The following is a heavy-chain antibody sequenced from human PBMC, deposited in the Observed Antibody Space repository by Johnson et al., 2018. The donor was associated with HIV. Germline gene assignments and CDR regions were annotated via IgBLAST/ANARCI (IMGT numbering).Heavy chain of an antibody. D-gene: IGHD2-15*01. J-gene: IGHJ3*02. CDR1: GFTFSSYA. V-gene: IGHV3-30-3*01. Sequence: QVQLVESGGGLVQPGGSLRLSCAASGFTFSSYAMHWVRQAPGKGLEWVAVISYDGRNKYYADSVKGRFTISRDNSKNTLYLQMNSLRAEDTAVYYCAREGRGAPHDAFDIWGQGTMVTVSS. CDR2: ISYDGRNK. CDR3: AREGRGAPHDAFDI.